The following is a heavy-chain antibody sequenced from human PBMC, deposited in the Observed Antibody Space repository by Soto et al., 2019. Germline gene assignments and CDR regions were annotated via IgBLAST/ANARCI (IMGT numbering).Heavy chain of an antibody. J-gene: IGHJ4*02. D-gene: IGHD3-16*01. Sequence: SETLSLTCAVHGGTFSGFYWSWIRQSPGKGLEWIGEINHSGSTNYNPSLKSRVTISVDTSRNQFSLNLSSVTAADTATYYCASALGGHWGQGILVTVSS. V-gene: IGHV4-34*08. CDR2: INHSGST. CDR1: GGTFSGFY. CDR3: ASALGGH.